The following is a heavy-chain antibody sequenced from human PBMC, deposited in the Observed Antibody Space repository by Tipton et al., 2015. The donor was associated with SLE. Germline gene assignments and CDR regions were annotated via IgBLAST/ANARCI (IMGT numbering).Heavy chain of an antibody. CDR2: IRYDGSNK. CDR1: GFTFSSYG. V-gene: IGHV3-30*02. J-gene: IGHJ3*02. D-gene: IGHD6-13*01. Sequence: SLRLSCAASGFTFSSYGMHWVRQAPGKGLEWVAFIRYDGSNKYYADSVKGRFTISRDNSRNTLYLQMNSLRAEDTAVYYCARVGSSWYYADAFDIWGQGTMVTVSS. CDR3: ARVGSSWYYADAFDI.